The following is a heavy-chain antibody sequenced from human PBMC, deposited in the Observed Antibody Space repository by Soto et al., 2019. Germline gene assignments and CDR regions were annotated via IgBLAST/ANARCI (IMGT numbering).Heavy chain of an antibody. J-gene: IGHJ3*02. CDR2: ISGSGGST. Sequence: GGSLRLSCAAPGFTFSRYAMSWVGQAPGKGLEWVSGISGSGGSTYYADSVKGRFTISRDNSKNTLYLQMNSLRAEDTAVYYCAKDQYCSGGSCRDAFDIWGQGTKVTVSS. D-gene: IGHD2-15*01. CDR1: GFTFSRYA. CDR3: AKDQYCSGGSCRDAFDI. V-gene: IGHV3-23*01.